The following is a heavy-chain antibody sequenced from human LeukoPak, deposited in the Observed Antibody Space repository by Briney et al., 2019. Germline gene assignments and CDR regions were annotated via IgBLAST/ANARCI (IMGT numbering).Heavy chain of an antibody. D-gene: IGHD3-16*02. Sequence: ASVKVSCKASGYTFTSYGISWVRQAPGQGLEWMGWISAYNGNTNYAQKLQGRVTMTTDTSTSTAYMELRSLRSDDTAVYYCARDRYRLGELSSLDHWGQGTLVTVSS. CDR3: ARDRYRLGELSSLDH. J-gene: IGHJ4*02. CDR1: GYTFTSYG. V-gene: IGHV1-18*01. CDR2: ISAYNGNT.